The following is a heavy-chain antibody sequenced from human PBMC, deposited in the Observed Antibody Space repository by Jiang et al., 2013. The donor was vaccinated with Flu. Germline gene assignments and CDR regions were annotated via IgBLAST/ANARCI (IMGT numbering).Heavy chain of an antibody. J-gene: IGHJ4*02. D-gene: IGHD5-24*01. Sequence: IRSKAYGGTTEYAASVKGRFTISRDDSKSIAYLQMNSLKTEDTAVYYCTRARSGDGYNPVDYWGQGTLVTVSS. CDR3: TRARSGDGYNPVDY. V-gene: IGHV3-49*02. CDR2: IRSKAYGGTT.